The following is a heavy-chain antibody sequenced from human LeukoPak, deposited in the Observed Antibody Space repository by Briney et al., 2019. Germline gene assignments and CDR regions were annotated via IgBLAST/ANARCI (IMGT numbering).Heavy chain of an antibody. CDR2: VIPILDIA. V-gene: IGHV1-69*04. CDR1: GGTFNSYA. D-gene: IGHD1-26*01. J-gene: IGHJ4*02. Sequence: SVKASSTPSGGTFNSYAFSWVRQAPGQGLEWMGRVIPILDIANYAQKFQGRVTITADKSTSTAYMELSGLTSEDTAVYYCARDRPGRERLPYFDYWGQGTLVTVSS. CDR3: ARDRPGRERLPYFDY.